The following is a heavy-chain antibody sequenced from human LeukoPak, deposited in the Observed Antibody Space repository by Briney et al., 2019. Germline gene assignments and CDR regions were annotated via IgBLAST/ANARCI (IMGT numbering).Heavy chain of an antibody. Sequence: SETLSLTCTVSGGAISSYYWSWIRQPPGKGLEWIGYIYYSGSTNYNPSLKSRVTISVDTSKNQFSLKLNSVTAADTAVYYCARALGAFDIWGQGTMVTVSS. CDR1: GGAISSYY. J-gene: IGHJ3*02. CDR2: IYYSGST. V-gene: IGHV4-59*12. CDR3: ARALGAFDI.